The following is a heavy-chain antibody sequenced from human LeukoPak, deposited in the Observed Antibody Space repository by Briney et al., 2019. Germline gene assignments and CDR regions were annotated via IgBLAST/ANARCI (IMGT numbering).Heavy chain of an antibody. J-gene: IGHJ4*02. D-gene: IGHD6-13*01. CDR1: GFTFTYFA. CDR3: AKDWALRAAGSFDY. CDR2: ISYSGGST. V-gene: IGHV3-23*01. Sequence: GGSLRLSCAASGFTFTYFAMTWVRQAPEKGLEWVSTISYSGGSTYYADSVKGRFTISRDNSKNTLYLQMNNLRAEDTAVYYCAKDWALRAAGSFDYWGQGTLVTVSS.